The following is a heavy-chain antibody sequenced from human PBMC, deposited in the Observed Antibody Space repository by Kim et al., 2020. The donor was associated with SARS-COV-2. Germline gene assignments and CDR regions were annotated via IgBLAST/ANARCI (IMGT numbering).Heavy chain of an antibody. CDR1: GFTFSIYA. Sequence: GGSLRLSCAASGFTFSIYAMTWVRLAPGKGLEWVSTISGGGGSTYYADSVKGRFTISRDNSKNTLYLQMNSLRADDTAIYYCAKGQSGMDVWGQGTTVTVSS. CDR2: ISGGGGST. CDR3: AKGQSGMDV. J-gene: IGHJ6*02. V-gene: IGHV3-23*01.